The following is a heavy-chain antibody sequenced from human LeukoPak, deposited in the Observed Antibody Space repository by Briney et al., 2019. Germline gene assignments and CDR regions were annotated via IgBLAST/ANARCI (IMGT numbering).Heavy chain of an antibody. CDR3: AKRNTMVRGGPCFDY. D-gene: IGHD3-10*01. CDR1: GFTFSRFE. J-gene: IGHJ4*02. Sequence: GGSLRLSCVASGFTFSRFEMNWVRQAPGKGLEWVSIIFGNGDTTYYADSVKGRFTVSRDNSKDTLYLQMNDLRPDDTAIYYCAKRNTMVRGGPCFDYWGQGLLVTVSS. V-gene: IGHV3-23*01. CDR2: IFGNGDTT.